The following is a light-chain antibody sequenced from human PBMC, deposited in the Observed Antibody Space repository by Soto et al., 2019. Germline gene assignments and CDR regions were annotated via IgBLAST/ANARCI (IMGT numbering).Light chain of an antibody. CDR2: QVT. V-gene: IGLV2-14*01. J-gene: IGLJ2*01. CDR3: TSLSTGSSYVI. Sequence: QSVLTQPASVSGSPGQSITISCTGTSSDVGNYKYVSWYQEHPGKAPRLIIYQVTNRPSGVSNRFSGSKSGNTASLTISGLQAEDEADYYCTSLSTGSSYVIFGGGTK. CDR1: SSDVGNYKY.